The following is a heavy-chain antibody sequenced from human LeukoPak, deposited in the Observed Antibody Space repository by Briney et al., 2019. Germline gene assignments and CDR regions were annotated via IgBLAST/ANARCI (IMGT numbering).Heavy chain of an antibody. J-gene: IGHJ4*02. Sequence: PPGGSLRLSCAASGFTFSSYWMSWVRQAPGKGLEWVAVISYDGSNKYYADSVKGRFTISRDNSKNTLYLQMNSLRAEDTAVYYCARKGEYSSSAFDYWGQGTLVTVSS. CDR1: GFTFSSYW. CDR3: ARKGEYSSSAFDY. D-gene: IGHD6-6*01. V-gene: IGHV3-30*03. CDR2: ISYDGSNK.